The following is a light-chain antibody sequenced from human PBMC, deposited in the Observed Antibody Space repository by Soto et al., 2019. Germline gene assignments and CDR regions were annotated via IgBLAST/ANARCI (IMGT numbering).Light chain of an antibody. CDR2: GAS. J-gene: IGKJ4*01. CDR3: QQYYNWPPLT. V-gene: IGKV3-15*01. Sequence: EIVMTQSPATLSVSPGERVILSCRASRGVSSDLAWYQQKPGQAPRLLIYGASTRATGIPAKFSGSGSGTEYTLTISSMQSEDFAVYYCQQYYNWPPLTFGGGTKVEIK. CDR1: RGVSSD.